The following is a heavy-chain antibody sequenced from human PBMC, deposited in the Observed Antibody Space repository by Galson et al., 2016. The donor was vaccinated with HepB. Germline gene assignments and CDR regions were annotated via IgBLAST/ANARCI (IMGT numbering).Heavy chain of an antibody. J-gene: IGHJ4*02. Sequence: TLSLTCTVSGYSITRGGYYWSWLRQHPEKGLEWIGYIYYDGSSFYNQSLQSRVSISPDTSKNQFSLRLTPVTAAHAAGYYCARFKGGASTLFDDWGQGTLVTVTS. CDR1: GYSITRGGYY. CDR2: IYYDGSS. V-gene: IGHV4-31*03. D-gene: IGHD1-26*01. CDR3: ARFKGGASTLFDD.